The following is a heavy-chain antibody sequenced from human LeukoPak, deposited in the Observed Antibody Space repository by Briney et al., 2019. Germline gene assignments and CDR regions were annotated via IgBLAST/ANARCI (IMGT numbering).Heavy chain of an antibody. J-gene: IGHJ4*02. CDR3: ARGGIVGAPDY. Sequence: GRSLRLSCAASGFTFSSYAMHWVRQAPGKGLESVAVISYDGSNKYYADSVKGRFTISRDNSKNTLYLQMNSLRAEDTAVYYCARGGIVGAPDYWGQGTLVTVSS. D-gene: IGHD1-26*01. CDR2: ISYDGSNK. CDR1: GFTFSSYA. V-gene: IGHV3-30*04.